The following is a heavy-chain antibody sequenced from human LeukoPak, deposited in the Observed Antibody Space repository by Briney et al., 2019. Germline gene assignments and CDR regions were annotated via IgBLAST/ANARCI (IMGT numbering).Heavy chain of an antibody. CDR3: ARSPMIVVVITQGDWFDP. Sequence: SVKVSCKASGGTFSSYAISWVRQAPGQGLEWMGRIIPILGIANYAQKFQGRVTITADKSTSTAYMELSSLRSEDTAVYHCARSPMIVVVITQGDWFDPWGQGTLVTASS. CDR2: IIPILGIA. J-gene: IGHJ5*02. CDR1: GGTFSSYA. V-gene: IGHV1-69*04. D-gene: IGHD3-22*01.